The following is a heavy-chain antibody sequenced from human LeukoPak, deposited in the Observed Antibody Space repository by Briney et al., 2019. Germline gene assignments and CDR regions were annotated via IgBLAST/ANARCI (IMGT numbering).Heavy chain of an antibody. CDR3: AKDRDWNDPPFTFDY. J-gene: IGHJ4*02. Sequence: GGSLRLSCAASGFTFSSYGMHWVRQAPGKGLEWVAFIRYDGSNKYYADSVKGRFTISRDNSKNTLYLQMNSLRAVDTAVYYCAKDRDWNDPPFTFDYWGQGTLVTVSS. D-gene: IGHD1-1*01. CDR2: IRYDGSNK. V-gene: IGHV3-30*02. CDR1: GFTFSSYG.